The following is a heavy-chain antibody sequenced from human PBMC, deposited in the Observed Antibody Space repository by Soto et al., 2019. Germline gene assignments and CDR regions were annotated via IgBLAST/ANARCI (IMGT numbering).Heavy chain of an antibody. J-gene: IGHJ4*02. D-gene: IGHD5-12*01. CDR3: ARDRGGYVGPFDY. CDR1: GYTFTGYY. V-gene: IGHV1-2*04. CDR2: INPNSGGT. Sequence: QVQLVQSGAEVKKPGASVKVSCKASGYTFTGYYMHWVRQAPGQGLEWMGWINPNSGGTNYAQKFQGWVPMTRDRSISTAYMELSRLRSDDTAVYYCARDRGGYVGPFDYWGQGTLVTVTS.